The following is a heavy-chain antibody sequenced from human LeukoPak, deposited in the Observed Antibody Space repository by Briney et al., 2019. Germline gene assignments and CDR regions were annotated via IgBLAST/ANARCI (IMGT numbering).Heavy chain of an antibody. Sequence: PGGSLRLSCAASGFTFSSYAMSWVRQAPGKGLEWVSAISGSGGSTYYADSVKGRFTISRDNSKNTLYLQMNSLRAEDTAVYYCARAITMIVVGRDYYYYYYMDVWGKGTTVTVSS. J-gene: IGHJ6*03. CDR1: GFTFSSYA. CDR3: ARAITMIVVGRDYYYYYYMDV. CDR2: ISGSGGST. D-gene: IGHD3-22*01. V-gene: IGHV3-23*01.